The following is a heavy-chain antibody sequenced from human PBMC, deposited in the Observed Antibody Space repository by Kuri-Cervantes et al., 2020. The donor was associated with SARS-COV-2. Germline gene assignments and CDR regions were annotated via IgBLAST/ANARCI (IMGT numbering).Heavy chain of an antibody. CDR3: ARLYHWSGLGVGY. D-gene: IGHD3-3*01. Sequence: SQTLSLTCAVYGGSFSDYYWSWVRQPPGKGLEWIGEINHSGNTNYDPSLKSRVTISIDTSKNQFSLKLGSVTAADTAVYYCARLYHWSGLGVGYWGQGTLVTVSS. J-gene: IGHJ4*02. CDR1: GGSFSDYY. CDR2: INHSGNT. V-gene: IGHV4-34*01.